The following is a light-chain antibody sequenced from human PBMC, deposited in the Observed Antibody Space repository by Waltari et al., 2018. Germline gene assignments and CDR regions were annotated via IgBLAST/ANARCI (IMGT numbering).Light chain of an antibody. Sequence: DIVMTQSPDSLAVSLGERATIHCKSSQSVLYSSNNKNYLAWYQQKPGQPPKLLIYWASTRESGVPDRFSGSGSGTDFTLTISSLQDEDVAVYYCQQYYSIPYTFGQGTKLEIK. V-gene: IGKV4-1*01. J-gene: IGKJ2*01. CDR3: QQYYSIPYT. CDR2: WAS. CDR1: QSVLYSSNNKNY.